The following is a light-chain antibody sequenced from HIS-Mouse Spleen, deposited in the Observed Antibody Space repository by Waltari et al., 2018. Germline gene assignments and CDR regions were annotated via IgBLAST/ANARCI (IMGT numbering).Light chain of an antibody. J-gene: IGLJ2*01. Sequence: SYELTQQPSASVSPGQTARITCSEDGLRKKHAYWYQQKSGQAPVLVIYEDSKRPSGIPERFSGSSSGTMATLTISGAQVEDEADYYCYSTDSSGNHRVFGGGTKLTVL. V-gene: IGLV3-10*01. CDR3: YSTDSSGNHRV. CDR1: GLRKKH. CDR2: EDS.